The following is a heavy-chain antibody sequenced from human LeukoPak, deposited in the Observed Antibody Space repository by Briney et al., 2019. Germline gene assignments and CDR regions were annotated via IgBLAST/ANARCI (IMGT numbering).Heavy chain of an antibody. Sequence: GRSLRLSCAASGFTFDDYAMHWVRQAPGKGLEWVSGISWNSGSIGYADSVKGRFTISRDNAKNSLYLQMNSLRAEDTALYYCAKDLLRLGYCSSTSCPPGYAFDIWGQGTMVTVSS. D-gene: IGHD2-2*01. CDR1: GFTFDDYA. CDR3: AKDLLRLGYCSSTSCPPGYAFDI. CDR2: ISWNSGSI. V-gene: IGHV3-9*01. J-gene: IGHJ3*02.